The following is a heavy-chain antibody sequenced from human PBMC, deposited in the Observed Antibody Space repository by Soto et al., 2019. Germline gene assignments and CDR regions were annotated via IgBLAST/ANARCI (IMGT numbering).Heavy chain of an antibody. D-gene: IGHD4-17*01. CDR2: MYPGDSDT. CDR1: GYSFTNYW. J-gene: IGHJ6*03. V-gene: IGHV5-51*01. CDR3: ARLYGRNYYHYYMDV. Sequence: GESLKIACKGSGYSFTNYWIGWVRQMPGKGLEWMGIMYPGDSDTRYSPSFQDQVTMSADKYISTAYLQWSSLKASDTAMYYCARLYGRNYYHYYMDVWGKGTTVTVPS.